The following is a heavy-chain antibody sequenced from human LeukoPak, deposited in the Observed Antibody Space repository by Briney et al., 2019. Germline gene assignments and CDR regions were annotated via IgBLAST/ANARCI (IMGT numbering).Heavy chain of an antibody. CDR3: AKDARAYYYDSSGYYYDFDY. J-gene: IGHJ4*02. D-gene: IGHD3-22*01. CDR1: GFTFSSYA. CDR2: ISGSGGST. Sequence: PGGSLRLSCAASGFTFSSYAMSWVRQAPGKGLEWVSAISGSGGSTYYADSVKGRFTISRDNSKNTLYLQMNSLRAEDTAVYYCAKDARAYYYDSSGYYYDFDYWGQGTLVTVSS. V-gene: IGHV3-23*01.